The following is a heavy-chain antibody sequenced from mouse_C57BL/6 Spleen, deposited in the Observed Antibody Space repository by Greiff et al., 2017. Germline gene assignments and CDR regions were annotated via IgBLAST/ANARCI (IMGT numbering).Heavy chain of an antibody. CDR3: ARHYYGSSFYYFDY. J-gene: IGHJ2*01. V-gene: IGHV5-9*01. CDR2: ISGGGGNT. CDR1: GFTFSSYT. D-gene: IGHD1-1*01. Sequence: DVMLVESGGGLVKPGGSLKLSCAASGFTFSSYTMSWVRQTPEKRLEWVATISGGGGNTYYPDSVKGRFTISRDNAKNTLYLQMSSLRSEDTALYYCARHYYGSSFYYFDYWGQGTTLTVSS.